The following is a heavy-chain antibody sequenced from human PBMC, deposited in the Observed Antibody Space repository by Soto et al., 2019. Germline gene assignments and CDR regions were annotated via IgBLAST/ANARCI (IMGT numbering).Heavy chain of an antibody. J-gene: IGHJ4*02. CDR3: ATHCNGGDCYLGFDY. CDR1: GITFSYYW. CDR2: IKQDGSEK. D-gene: IGHD2-15*01. Sequence: EVQLVESGGGLVQPGGSLRLSCAASGITFSYYWMSWVRQAPGKGREWVANIKQDGSEKYYVDSVKGRFTISRDNAKTSLYLQMNSLRAEDTAVYYCATHCNGGDCYLGFDYWGQGTLVTVSS. V-gene: IGHV3-7*01.